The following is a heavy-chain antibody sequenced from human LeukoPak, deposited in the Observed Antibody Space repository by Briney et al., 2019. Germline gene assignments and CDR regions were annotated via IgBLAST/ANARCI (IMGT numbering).Heavy chain of an antibody. V-gene: IGHV4-34*01. CDR1: GGSFSGYY. Sequence: SETLSLTCAVYGGSFSGYYWSWIRQPPGKGLEWIGEINHSGSTNYNPSLKSRVTISVDTSKNQFSLKLSSVTAADTAVYYCARDHLIVVVPAAATAAHYYYYGMDVWGQGTTVTVSS. CDR2: INHSGST. J-gene: IGHJ6*02. D-gene: IGHD2-2*01. CDR3: ARDHLIVVVPAAATAAHYYYYGMDV.